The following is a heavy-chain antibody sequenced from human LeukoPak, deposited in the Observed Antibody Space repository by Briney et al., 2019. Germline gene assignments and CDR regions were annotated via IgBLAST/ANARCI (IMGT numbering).Heavy chain of an antibody. J-gene: IGHJ2*01. CDR2: ISWNSGSI. CDR3: AKVVFSRDGYRDWYFDL. D-gene: IGHD5-24*01. Sequence: PGRSLRLSCAASGFTFDDYAMHWVRQAPGKGLEWVSGISWNSGSIGYADSVKGRFTISRDNAKNSLYLQMNSLRAEDTALYYCAKVVFSRDGYRDWYFDLWGRGTLVTVSS. V-gene: IGHV3-9*01. CDR1: GFTFDDYA.